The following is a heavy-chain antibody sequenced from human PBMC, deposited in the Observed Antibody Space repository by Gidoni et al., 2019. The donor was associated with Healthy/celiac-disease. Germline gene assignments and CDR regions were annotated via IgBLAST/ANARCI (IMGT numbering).Heavy chain of an antibody. Sequence: QVQLQESGPGLVKPSETLSLTCTVPGGSISSYYWSWIRQPPGKGLEWIGYIYYSGSTNYNPSLKSRVTISVDTSKNQFSLKLSSVTAADTAVYYCARDSDRRGAFDIWGQGTMVTVSS. CDR2: IYYSGST. D-gene: IGHD3-10*01. J-gene: IGHJ3*02. CDR1: GGSISSYY. V-gene: IGHV4-59*01. CDR3: ARDSDRRGAFDI.